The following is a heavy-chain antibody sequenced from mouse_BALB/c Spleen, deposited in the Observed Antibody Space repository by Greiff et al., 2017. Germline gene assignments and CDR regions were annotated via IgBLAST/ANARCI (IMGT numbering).Heavy chain of an antibody. Sequence: EVKLEESGGGLVQPGGSMKLSCVASGFTFSNYWMNWVRQSPEKGLEWVAEIRLKSNNYATHYAESVKGRFTISRDDSKSSVYLQMNNLRAEDTGIYYCTRRALAYWGQGTLVTVSA. CDR3: TRRALAY. V-gene: IGHV6-6*02. CDR2: IRLKSNNYAT. D-gene: IGHD3-3*01. J-gene: IGHJ3*01. CDR1: GFTFSNYW.